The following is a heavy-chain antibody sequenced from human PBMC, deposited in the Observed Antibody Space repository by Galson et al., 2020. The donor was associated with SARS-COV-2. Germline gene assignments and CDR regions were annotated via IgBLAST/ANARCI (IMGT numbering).Heavy chain of an antibody. CDR3: ATDAGFLWGLRGVY. CDR1: GFTFSSYA. CDR2: ISGSGGST. J-gene: IGHJ4*02. D-gene: IGHD3-16*01. V-gene: IGHV3-23*01. Sequence: GGSLRLSCAASGFTFSSYAMSWVRQAPGKGLEWVSAISGSGGSTYYADSVKGRFTISRDNSKNTLYLQMNSLRAEDTAVYYCATDAGFLWGLRGVYWGQGTLVTVSS.